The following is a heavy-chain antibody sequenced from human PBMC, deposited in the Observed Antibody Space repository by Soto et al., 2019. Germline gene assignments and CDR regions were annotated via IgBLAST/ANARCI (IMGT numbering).Heavy chain of an antibody. J-gene: IGHJ6*02. CDR2: ISYDGSNK. Sequence: QVQLVESGGGVVQPGRSLRLSCAASGFTFSSYGMHWVRQAPGKGLGWVAVISYDGSNKYYEDCVKGRFTISRDNSKNTLYLQMNSLRAEDSAVYYCAKDTRPNYYYGMDVWGQGTTVTVSS. V-gene: IGHV3-30*18. CDR1: GFTFSSYG. CDR3: AKDTRPNYYYGMDV. D-gene: IGHD6-25*01.